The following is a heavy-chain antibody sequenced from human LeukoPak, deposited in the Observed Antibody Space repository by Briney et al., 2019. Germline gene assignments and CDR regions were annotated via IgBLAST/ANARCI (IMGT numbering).Heavy chain of an antibody. J-gene: IGHJ4*02. CDR2: IRYDGSNK. V-gene: IGHV3-30*02. D-gene: IGHD5-18*01. CDR3: AKERDTAMVTIDY. Sequence: PGGSLRLSCGASGFTFSSYGMHWVRQAPGKGLEWVAFIRYDGSNKYYADSVKGRFTISRDNSKNTLYLQMNSLRAEDTAVYYCAKERDTAMVTIDYWGKGTLVTVSS. CDR1: GFTFSSYG.